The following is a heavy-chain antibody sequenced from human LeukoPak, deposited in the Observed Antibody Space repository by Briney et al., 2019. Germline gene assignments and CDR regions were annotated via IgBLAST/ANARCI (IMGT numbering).Heavy chain of an antibody. J-gene: IGHJ4*02. CDR1: GGSFSGYY. D-gene: IGHD2-15*01. Sequence: SEALSLTCAVCGGSFSGYYWSLIRQPPGKGLEWIGEINHSGSTNYNPSLKSRVAMSLDTSKSQFSLRLSSVTAADTALYFCARHPFATPFDSWGPGTLVTVSS. CDR2: INHSGST. CDR3: ARHPFATPFDS. V-gene: IGHV4-34*01.